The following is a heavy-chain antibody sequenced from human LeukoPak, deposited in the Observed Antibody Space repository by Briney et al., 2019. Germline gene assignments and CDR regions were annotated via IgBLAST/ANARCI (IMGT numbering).Heavy chain of an antibody. CDR2: ISAYNGNT. CDR1: GYTFTSYG. CDR3: ARASMIVVSDAFDI. D-gene: IGHD3-22*01. V-gene: IGHV1-18*01. J-gene: IGHJ3*02. Sequence: GASVKVSCKASGYTFTSYGISWVRQAPGQGLEWMGWISAYNGNTNYAQKLQGRVTMTTDTSTSTAYMELRSLRSDDTAVYYCARASMIVVSDAFDIWGQRTMVTVSS.